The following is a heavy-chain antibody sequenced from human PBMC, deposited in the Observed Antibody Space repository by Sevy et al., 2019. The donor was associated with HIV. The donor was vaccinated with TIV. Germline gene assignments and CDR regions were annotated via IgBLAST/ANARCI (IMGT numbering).Heavy chain of an antibody. D-gene: IGHD2-2*01. V-gene: IGHV3-11*04. CDR1: GFTLSDYY. J-gene: IGHJ5*02. CDR3: ARVRFGYCSSTSCYENWFDP. CDR2: IDGNGDTI. Sequence: GGSLRLSCAASGFTLSDYYMSWIRQAPGKGLQWIAYIDGNGDTIDYADSVKGRFTISRDNAKNSLYLQMNSLRAEDTAVYYCARVRFGYCSSTSCYENWFDPWGQGTLVTVSS.